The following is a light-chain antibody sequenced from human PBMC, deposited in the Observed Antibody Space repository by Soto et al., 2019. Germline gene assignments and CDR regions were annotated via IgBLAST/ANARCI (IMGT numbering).Light chain of an antibody. CDR3: QQRSNWPPTT. Sequence: EILLTQSPTTPSFAPGEKTTLSRKAIQSVSNNYLAWYQQKPGQAPRLLIYDASNRATGIPARFSGSGSGTDFTLTISSLEPEDFAVYYCQQRSNWPPTTFGQGTRLEI. V-gene: IGKV3-11*01. J-gene: IGKJ5*01. CDR1: QSVSNNY. CDR2: DAS.